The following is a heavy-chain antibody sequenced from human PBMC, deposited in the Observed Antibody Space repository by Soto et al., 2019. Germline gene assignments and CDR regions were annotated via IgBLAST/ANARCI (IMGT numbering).Heavy chain of an antibody. CDR1: GDSIGGYY. CDR3: ARHGSRDVVRFDY. D-gene: IGHD2-15*01. Sequence: HVQLRESGPGLVQPSETLSLTCTVSGDSIGGYYWNWIRQTAGEGLEWIGFIYYTGYTYYNPSLQSRVNLSVDTSKKRFSLNLTSVTAADTAMYYCARHGSRDVVRFDYWGQGILVSVSS. CDR2: IYYTGYT. V-gene: IGHV4-59*08. J-gene: IGHJ4*02.